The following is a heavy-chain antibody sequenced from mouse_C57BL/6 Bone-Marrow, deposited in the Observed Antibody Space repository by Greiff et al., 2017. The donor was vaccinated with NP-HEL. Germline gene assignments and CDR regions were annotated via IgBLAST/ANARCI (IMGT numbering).Heavy chain of an antibody. CDR1: GYAFTNYL. D-gene: IGHD1-1*01. V-gene: IGHV1-54*01. CDR3: ARGGYYGSPYAMDY. J-gene: IGHJ4*01. Sequence: QVQLQQSGAELVRPGTSVKVSCKASGYAFTNYLIEWVKQRPGQGLEWIGVINPGGGGTNYNEKFKGKATLTADKSSSTGYMQLSSLTSEDSAVYFCARGGYYGSPYAMDYWGQGTSVTVSS. CDR2: INPGGGGT.